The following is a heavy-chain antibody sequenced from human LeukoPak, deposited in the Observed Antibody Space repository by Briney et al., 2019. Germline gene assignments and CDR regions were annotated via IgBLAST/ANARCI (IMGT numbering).Heavy chain of an antibody. J-gene: IGHJ5*02. CDR2: IYYSGST. D-gene: IGHD3-10*01. V-gene: IGHV4-30-4*01. CDR3: ARGKIDGSGSYFNWFDP. CDR1: GGSISSGDYY. Sequence: PSETLSLTCTVSGGSISSGDYYWSWIRQPPGKGLEWIGYIYYSGSTYYNPSLKSRVTISVDTSKNQFSLKLSSVTAADTAVYYCARGKIDGSGSYFNWFDPWGQGTLVTVSS.